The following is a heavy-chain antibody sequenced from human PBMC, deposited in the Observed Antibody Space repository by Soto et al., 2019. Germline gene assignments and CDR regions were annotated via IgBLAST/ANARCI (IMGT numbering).Heavy chain of an antibody. D-gene: IGHD3-22*01. V-gene: IGHV1-18*01. CDR2: ISAYNGNT. J-gene: IGHJ2*01. CDR3: ASTKYDSSAYYYWYLGL. CDR1: GYTFTSYG. Sequence: ASVKVSCKASGYTFTSYGISWVRQAPGQGLEWMGWISAYNGNTNYAQKLQGRVTITADTSANTVYLELSSLRSEDTAVYYCASTKYDSSAYYYWYLGLWGRGTLVTVSS.